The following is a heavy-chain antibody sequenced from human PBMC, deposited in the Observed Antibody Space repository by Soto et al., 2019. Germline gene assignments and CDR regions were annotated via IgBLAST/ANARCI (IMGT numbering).Heavy chain of an antibody. CDR2: IYYSGST. CDR3: ARIVESDYTIDFDL. CDR1: GDSSSSGDYY. J-gene: IGHJ2*01. Sequence: QVQLQESGPGLVKPSQTLSLTCTVPGDSSSSGDYYWSWIRQPPGKGLEWIGYIYYSGSTNYNPSLSSRVTISADTSKNQFSLNLSSVTAADTAVYYCARIVESDYTIDFDLWGRGTLVTVSS. D-gene: IGHD3-3*01. V-gene: IGHV4-30-4*08.